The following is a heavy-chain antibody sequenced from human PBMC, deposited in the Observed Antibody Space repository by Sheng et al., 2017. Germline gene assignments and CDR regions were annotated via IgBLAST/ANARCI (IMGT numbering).Heavy chain of an antibody. CDR1: GFIFTNYA. CDR3: ARNFLYHETLTASLSHFDH. D-gene: IGHD3-9*01. Sequence: EVQLVESGGGLVQPGGSLRISCAASGFIFTNYAMNWVRQAPGRGLEWISYISANTSAIFYANSVKGRFTVSRDSAMSSLYLQMNSLNPEDTAVYYCARNFLYHETLTASLSHFDHWGQGTPVTVSS. J-gene: IGHJ4*02. V-gene: IGHV3-48*01. CDR2: ISANTSAI.